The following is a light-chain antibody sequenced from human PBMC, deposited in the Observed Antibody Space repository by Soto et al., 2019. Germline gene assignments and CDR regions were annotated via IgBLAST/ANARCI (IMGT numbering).Light chain of an antibody. CDR3: QQYDILPIT. CDR1: QDINIY. J-gene: IGKJ5*01. Sequence: DIQITQSPSSLFASVGDRVTITCQATQDINIYLNWYQQKTGKPPNLLIYDASNLAIGVPSRFSGSGSRTHFTFPLSRLQTEDIGTYYCQQYDILPITFGRGTRLEIK. V-gene: IGKV1-33*01. CDR2: DAS.